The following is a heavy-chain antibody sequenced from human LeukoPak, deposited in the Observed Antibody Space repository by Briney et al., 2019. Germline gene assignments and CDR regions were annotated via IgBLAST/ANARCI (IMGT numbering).Heavy chain of an antibody. D-gene: IGHD7-27*01. Sequence: GGSLRLSCAASGFTFSSFALSWVRQAPGKGLEWVSAISGSGDNTFYADSVRGRFTISRDNSKNILYLQMNSLRGEDTAIYYCAKDCRGSGYFFDYWGQVTLVNVSS. CDR3: AKDCRGSGYFFDY. CDR1: GFTFSSFA. CDR2: ISGSGDNT. V-gene: IGHV3-23*01. J-gene: IGHJ4*02.